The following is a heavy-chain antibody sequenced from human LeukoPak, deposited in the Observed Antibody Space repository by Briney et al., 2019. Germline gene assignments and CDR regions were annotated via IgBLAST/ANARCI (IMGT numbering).Heavy chain of an antibody. CDR1: GGSISSYH. Sequence: SETLSLTCSVSGGSISSYHWSWIRQPPGKGLEWIGYIDFYGSTNYNPSLKSRVTISVDTSKNQFSLKLSSVTAADTAVYYCARGDYYDSSGYHFDYWGQGTLVTVSS. D-gene: IGHD3-22*01. J-gene: IGHJ4*02. CDR2: IDFYGST. CDR3: ARGDYYDSSGYHFDY. V-gene: IGHV4-59*01.